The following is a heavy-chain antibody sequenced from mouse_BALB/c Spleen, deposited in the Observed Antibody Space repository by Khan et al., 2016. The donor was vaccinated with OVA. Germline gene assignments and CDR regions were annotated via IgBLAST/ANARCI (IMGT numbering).Heavy chain of an antibody. Sequence: QVQLKQSGTELAKPGASVKMSCKASGYTFISYWMHWVKQRPGQGLEWIGYINPSTDYTEYNQKFKDKATLTTDKSSNTAYMQLSSLTSEDSGVYYCTRRGLYGIFVYGGQGTRVTVSA. D-gene: IGHD2-1*01. V-gene: IGHV1-7*01. CDR1: GYTFISYW. J-gene: IGHJ3*01. CDR2: INPSTDYT. CDR3: TRRGLYGIFVY.